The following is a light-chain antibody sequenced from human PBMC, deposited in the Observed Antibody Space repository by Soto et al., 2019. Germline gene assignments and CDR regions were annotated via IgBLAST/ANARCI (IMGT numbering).Light chain of an antibody. CDR1: QIIRDY. V-gene: IGKV3-15*01. Sequence: EIVMTQSPATLSVSPGERATLSCGASQIIRDYLAWYQQKPGQAPRLLIHGASPSAPGIPARFSGSGSGTDFTLPISRLEPVDFAVYHCYQFGSFGGVTKVEIK. CDR3: YQFGS. CDR2: GAS. J-gene: IGKJ4*01.